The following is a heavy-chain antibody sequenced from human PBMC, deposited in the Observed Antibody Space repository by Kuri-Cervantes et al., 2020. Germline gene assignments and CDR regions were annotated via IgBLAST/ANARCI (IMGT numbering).Heavy chain of an antibody. CDR2: IYYSGST. J-gene: IGHJ4*02. CDR3: ARDLRYCSGGSCEHLFDY. D-gene: IGHD2-15*01. CDR1: GGSISSYY. Sequence: SETLSLTCTVSGGSISSYYWSWIRQPPGKGLEWIGYIYYSGSTTYNPSLKSRVTISVDTSKNQFYLKLSSVTAADTAVYYCARDLRYCSGGSCEHLFDYWGQGTLVTVSS. V-gene: IGHV4-59*12.